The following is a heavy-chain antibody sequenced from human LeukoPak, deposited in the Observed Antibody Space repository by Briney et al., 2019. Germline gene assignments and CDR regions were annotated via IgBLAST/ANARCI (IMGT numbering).Heavy chain of an antibody. J-gene: IGHJ3*02. CDR1: GFTFSSYA. Sequence: PGGSLRLSCAASGFTFSSYAMSWVRQAPGKGLEWVSAISGSGGSTYYADSVKGRFTISRDNSKSTLYLQMNSLRAEDTAVYYCAKTVGKDYDSSGYYLDAFDIWGQGTMVTVSS. V-gene: IGHV3-23*01. D-gene: IGHD3-22*01. CDR3: AKTVGKDYDSSGYYLDAFDI. CDR2: ISGSGGST.